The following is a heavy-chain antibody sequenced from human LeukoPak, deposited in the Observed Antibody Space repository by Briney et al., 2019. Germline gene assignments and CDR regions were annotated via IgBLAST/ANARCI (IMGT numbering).Heavy chain of an antibody. Sequence: PGGTLRLSCVASGITFSNHAVSWVRQAPEKGLDWVSVISGSAHKIRYADSVKGRFTISRDNSKNTLYLQMNSLRAEDTAVYSCAKPGPGRVYNWFDPWGQGTLVTVSS. CDR2: ISGSAHKI. J-gene: IGHJ5*02. D-gene: IGHD3-10*01. CDR1: GITFSNHA. CDR3: AKPGPGRVYNWFDP. V-gene: IGHV3-23*01.